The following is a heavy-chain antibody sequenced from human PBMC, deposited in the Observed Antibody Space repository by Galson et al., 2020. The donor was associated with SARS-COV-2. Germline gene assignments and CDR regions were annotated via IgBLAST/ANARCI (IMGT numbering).Heavy chain of an antibody. J-gene: IGHJ4*01. CDR3: AKARLRGDGYNVNWDF. V-gene: IGHV3-33*06. Sequence: TGGSLRLSCAASGFTFSNYGMHWVRQAPGKGLEWVAVVWYDGSSKYSTDSVKGRFTISRDNSENTLYLQINSLRAEDTAVYYCAKARLRGDGYNVNWDFWGQGTLVTVSS. CDR2: VWYDGSSK. CDR1: GFTFSNYG. D-gene: IGHD3-10*01.